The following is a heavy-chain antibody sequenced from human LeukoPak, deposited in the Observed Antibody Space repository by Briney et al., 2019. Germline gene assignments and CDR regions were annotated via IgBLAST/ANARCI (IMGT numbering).Heavy chain of an antibody. CDR1: GFTFSSYG. D-gene: IGHD1-26*01. J-gene: IGHJ5*02. V-gene: IGHV3-30*03. CDR3: ATDYEVGPSNWFDP. Sequence: GGSLRLSCAASGFTFSSYGMHWVRQAPGKGLEWVAVISYDGSNKYYADSVKGRFTISRDNSKNTLYLQMNSLRAEDTAVYYCATDYEVGPSNWFDPWGQGTLVTVSS. CDR2: ISYDGSNK.